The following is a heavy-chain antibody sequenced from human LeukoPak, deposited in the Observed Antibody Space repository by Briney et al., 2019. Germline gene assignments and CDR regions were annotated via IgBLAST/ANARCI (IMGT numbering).Heavy chain of an antibody. J-gene: IGHJ4*02. CDR3: ARRRYDSSGTLDY. D-gene: IGHD3-22*01. V-gene: IGHV5-51*01. Sequence: GESLKISCQGSGYSFTSYWIGWMRQMPGKGLEFMGIIYPGDSDTTYSPSFQGQVTMSADKSITTAYLQWSSLKASDTAMYYCARRRYDSSGTLDYWGQGTLVTVSS. CDR2: IYPGDSDT. CDR1: GYSFTSYW.